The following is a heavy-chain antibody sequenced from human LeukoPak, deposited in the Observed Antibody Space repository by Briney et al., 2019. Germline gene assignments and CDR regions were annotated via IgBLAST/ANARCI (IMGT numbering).Heavy chain of an antibody. CDR2: IYYSGST. CDR1: GGSISSYY. D-gene: IGHD3-9*01. CDR3: ARVVRHFDWLDY. V-gene: IGHV4-59*01. Sequence: SETLSLTCTVSGGSISSYYWSWIRQPPGKGLEWIGYIYYSGSTNYNPSLKSRVTISVDTSKNQLSLKLSSVTAADTAVYYCARVVRHFDWLDYWGQGTLVTVSS. J-gene: IGHJ4*02.